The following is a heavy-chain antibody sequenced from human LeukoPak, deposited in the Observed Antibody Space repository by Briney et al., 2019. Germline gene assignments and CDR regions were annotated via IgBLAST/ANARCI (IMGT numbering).Heavy chain of an antibody. Sequence: PSETLSLTCTVSGGSISGYYWSWIRQPPGRGLEYIGYIHYSGITNYNPSLKSRVTLSVDTSKNQFSLELSSVTAADTAVYYCARHGYLGGPDFDYWGQGTLVTVSS. CDR1: GGSISGYY. CDR2: IHYSGIT. J-gene: IGHJ4*02. D-gene: IGHD2-2*03. CDR3: ARHGYLGGPDFDY. V-gene: IGHV4-59*08.